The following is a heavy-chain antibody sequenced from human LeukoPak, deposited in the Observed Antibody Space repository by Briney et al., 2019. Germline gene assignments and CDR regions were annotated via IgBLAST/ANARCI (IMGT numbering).Heavy chain of an antibody. J-gene: IGHJ6*03. V-gene: IGHV4-59*01. CDR1: GGSISSYY. CDR2: IYYSGST. CDR3: ARDGGRYYGSGSVYYMDV. D-gene: IGHD3-10*01. Sequence: SETLSLTCTVSGGSISSYYWSWIRQPPGKGLEWIGYIYYSGSTNYNPSLKSRVTISVDTSKNQFSLKLSSVTAADTAVYYCARDGGRYYGSGSVYYMDVWGKGTTVTISS.